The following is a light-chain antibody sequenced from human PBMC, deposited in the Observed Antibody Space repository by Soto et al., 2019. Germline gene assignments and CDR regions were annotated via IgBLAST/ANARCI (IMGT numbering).Light chain of an antibody. CDR1: SSDVGGYNY. Sequence: QSVLTQPASVSGSPGQSITISCTGTSSDVGGYNYVSWYQQHPGKAPKLMIYEVSNRPSGVSNRFSGSKSGNTASLTISGLQAEEEADYYCSSYTSSSTPYVFGTGTKVIV. V-gene: IGLV2-14*01. J-gene: IGLJ1*01. CDR3: SSYTSSSTPYV. CDR2: EVS.